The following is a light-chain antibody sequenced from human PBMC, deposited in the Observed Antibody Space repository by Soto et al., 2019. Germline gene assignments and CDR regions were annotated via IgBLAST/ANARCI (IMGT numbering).Light chain of an antibody. J-gene: IGKJ4*01. V-gene: IGKV1-9*01. Sequence: IQLTQSPSSLSASVGDRVTITCRASQDIAIYLASYQQKPGEAPKLLIYAASTLYGGVPSRFSGSGSGTDFALTITSLQAEDFATYYCQQLRMYPSTFGGGTKVDIK. CDR3: QQLRMYPST. CDR1: QDIAIY. CDR2: AAS.